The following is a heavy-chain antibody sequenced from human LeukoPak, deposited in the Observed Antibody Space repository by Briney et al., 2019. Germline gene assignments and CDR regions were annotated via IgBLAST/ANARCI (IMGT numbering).Heavy chain of an antibody. CDR3: ASPEIKRYCSGGSCPDTYYYGMDV. CDR1: GGTFSSYA. J-gene: IGHJ6*02. Sequence: SVKVSCKASGGTFSSYAISWVRQAPGQGLEWMGRIIPILGIANYAQKFQGRVTITADKSTSTAYMELSSLRSEDTAVYYCASPEIKRYCSGGSCPDTYYYGMDVWGQGTTVTVSS. CDR2: IIPILGIA. D-gene: IGHD2-15*01. V-gene: IGHV1-69*04.